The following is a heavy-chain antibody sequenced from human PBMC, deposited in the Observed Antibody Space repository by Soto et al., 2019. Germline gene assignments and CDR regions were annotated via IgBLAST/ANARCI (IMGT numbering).Heavy chain of an antibody. D-gene: IGHD4-17*01. Sequence: SVSNAWMNWVRQAPGKGLEWVGRIKSKTDGGTTDYAAPVKGRFTISRDDSKNTLYLQMNSLKTEDTAVYYCTTGYKDYGYYFDYCCQGTLVTVSS. V-gene: IGHV3-15*07. J-gene: IGHJ4*02. CDR3: TTGYKDYGYYFDY. CDR1: SVSNAW. CDR2: IKSKTDGGTT.